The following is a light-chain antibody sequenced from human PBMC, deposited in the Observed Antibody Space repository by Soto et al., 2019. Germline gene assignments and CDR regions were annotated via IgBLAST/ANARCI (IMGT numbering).Light chain of an antibody. V-gene: IGKV1-17*01. J-gene: IGKJ1*01. CDR3: LQHNAYPRT. CDR2: LTS. CDR1: QAISDD. Sequence: DIQMTQYTSSLSASEGDSVTITCRASQAISDDLGWYQQKPGKAPQRLIYLTSSLQSGVPLRFSGSGSGTVFTLTISRLQPEDFATYYCLQHNAYPRTFGQGTKVDI.